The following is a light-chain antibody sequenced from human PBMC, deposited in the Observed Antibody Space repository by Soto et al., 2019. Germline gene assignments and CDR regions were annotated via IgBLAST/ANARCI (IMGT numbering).Light chain of an antibody. CDR2: SNN. J-gene: IGLJ3*02. V-gene: IGLV1-44*01. CDR1: SSNIGSNT. CDR3: AAWDDSLNGHWV. Sequence: QSVLTQPPSASGTPGQRVTISCSGSSSNIGSNTVNWYQQLPGTAPKLLIYSNNQRPSGVPDRFSGSKSGTSASLAISGLQSEDEADYYCAAWDDSLNGHWVFGGGTKVTVL.